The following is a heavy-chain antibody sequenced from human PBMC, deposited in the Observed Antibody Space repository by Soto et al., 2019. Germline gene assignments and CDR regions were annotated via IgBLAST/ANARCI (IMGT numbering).Heavy chain of an antibody. D-gene: IGHD3-3*01. J-gene: IGHJ3*02. CDR3: ARESGLDAFDI. CDR2: IYYSGST. Sequence: QVQLQESGPGLVKPSETLSLTCTVSGGSISSYYWSWIRQPPGKGLEWIGYIYYSGSTNYNPSLKSRVTISVDTSKNQFSLKMSSVTAADTAVYCCARESGLDAFDIWGQGTMVTVSS. CDR1: GGSISSYY. V-gene: IGHV4-59*01.